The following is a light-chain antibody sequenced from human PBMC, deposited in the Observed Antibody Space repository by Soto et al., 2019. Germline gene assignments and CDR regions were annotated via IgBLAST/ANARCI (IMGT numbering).Light chain of an antibody. CDR3: SSYTSSGTLYV. CDR2: EVT. V-gene: IGLV2-14*01. Sequence: QSALTQPASLSGSPGQSITISCAGTSSDIGGSKYVSWYQQHPGKAPKLIIYEVTYRPSGVSARFSGSKSGNTASLTVSRLQAEDEADYYCSSYTSSGTLYVFGTGTKVTVL. CDR1: SSDIGGSKY. J-gene: IGLJ1*01.